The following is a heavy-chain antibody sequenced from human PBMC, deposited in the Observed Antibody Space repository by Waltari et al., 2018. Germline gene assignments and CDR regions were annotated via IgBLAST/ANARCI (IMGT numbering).Heavy chain of an antibody. V-gene: IGHV4-59*08. D-gene: IGHD3-16*01. CDR2: IHYSGDT. CDR1: GVSGSSYY. J-gene: IGHJ3*02. CDR3: ARWESDWRAFHI. Sequence: QVQLQESGPGLVKSSDTLSLTCTVYGVSGSSYYWNWIRQAPGKGPEWIGYIHYSGDTKQNPSLKSRVTMSVDTSRNEFSLRLRSATAADTAVYYCARWESDWRAFHIWGQGTLGTVSS.